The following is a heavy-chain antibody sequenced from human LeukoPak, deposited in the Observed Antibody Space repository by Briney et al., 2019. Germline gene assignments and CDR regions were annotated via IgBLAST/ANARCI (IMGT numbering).Heavy chain of an antibody. D-gene: IGHD3-9*01. J-gene: IGHJ3*02. V-gene: IGHV4-39*01. Sequence: SETLSLTCTVSGGSISTSSFYWGWIRQPPGKGLEWIGSMYYSGSTYYNPSLKSRVTISVDTSKNQFSLRLSSVTAADTAVYFCAKGLRYLSFNDAFDIWGQGTMVTVSS. CDR1: GGSISTSSFY. CDR3: AKGLRYLSFNDAFDI. CDR2: MYYSGST.